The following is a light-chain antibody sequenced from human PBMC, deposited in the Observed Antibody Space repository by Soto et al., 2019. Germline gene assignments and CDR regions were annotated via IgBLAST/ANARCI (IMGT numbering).Light chain of an antibody. CDR2: DAS. V-gene: IGKV3D-20*01. CDR1: QSVSSSY. Sequence: EIGFTQSPATLSLSPGERATLSCGASQSVSSSYLAWYQQKPGLAPRLLIYDASSRATGIPDRFSGSGFGTDFTLTIRRLEPEDFALYYCQQYGSSPITFGQGTRLEIK. CDR3: QQYGSSPIT. J-gene: IGKJ5*01.